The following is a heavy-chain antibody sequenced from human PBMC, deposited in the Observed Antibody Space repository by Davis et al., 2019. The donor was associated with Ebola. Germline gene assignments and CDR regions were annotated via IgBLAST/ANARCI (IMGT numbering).Heavy chain of an antibody. D-gene: IGHD6-6*01. V-gene: IGHV3-13*01. CDR1: GFTFSSYD. CDR2: VGTSGET. CDR3: ARGDTSSSFYYYYAMDV. Sequence: GESLKISCAASGFTFSSYDMHWVRQATGKGLEWVSTVGTSGETFYTDSVKGRFTISSDNAKNFLYLPMNSLRAGDTAVYYCARGDTSSSFYYYYAMDVWGQGTTVTVSS. J-gene: IGHJ6*02.